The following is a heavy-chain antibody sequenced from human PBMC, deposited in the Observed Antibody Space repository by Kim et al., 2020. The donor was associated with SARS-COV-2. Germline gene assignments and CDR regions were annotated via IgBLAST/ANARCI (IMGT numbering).Heavy chain of an antibody. D-gene: IGHD2-2*02. Sequence: GGSLRLSCAASGSTFSCCWMTWVRQAPGKGLEWVATIKEDGSEKYYEDSVKGRFSISRDNAKNSLSLQMNSLKAEDTAVYYCVSEYTGGSWVQGTLVTVS. J-gene: IGHJ5*02. V-gene: IGHV3-7*03. CDR1: GSTFSCCW. CDR2: IKEDGSEK. CDR3: VSEYTGGS.